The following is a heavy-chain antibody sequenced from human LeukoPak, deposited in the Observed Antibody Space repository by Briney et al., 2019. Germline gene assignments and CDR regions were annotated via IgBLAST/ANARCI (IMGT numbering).Heavy chain of an antibody. CDR2: IYTSAST. CDR3: ARAKWFGELFLDY. V-gene: IGHV4-4*07. CDR1: GGTLRSDY. J-gene: IGHJ4*02. Sequence: ETPSLTCTVSGGTLRSDYRSWTRHPTGQGMEWIGRIYTSASTNYNPSLKSRVTMSVDTSKNQFSLKLSSVTAADTAVYYCARAKWFGELFLDYWGQGTLVTVSS. D-gene: IGHD3-10*01.